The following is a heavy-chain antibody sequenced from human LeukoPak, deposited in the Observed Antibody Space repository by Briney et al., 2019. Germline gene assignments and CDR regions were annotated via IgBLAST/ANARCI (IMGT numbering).Heavy chain of an antibody. CDR1: GFTFSSYA. V-gene: IGHV3-30-3*01. Sequence: GGSLRLSCAASGFTFSSYAMHWVRQAPGKGLEWVAVISYDGSNKYYADSVKGRFTISRDNSKNTLYLQMNSLRAEDTAVYYCARDQPYYDSSGPLRGWFDPWGQGTLVTVSS. CDR3: ARDQPYYDSSGPLRGWFDP. J-gene: IGHJ5*02. D-gene: IGHD3-22*01. CDR2: ISYDGSNK.